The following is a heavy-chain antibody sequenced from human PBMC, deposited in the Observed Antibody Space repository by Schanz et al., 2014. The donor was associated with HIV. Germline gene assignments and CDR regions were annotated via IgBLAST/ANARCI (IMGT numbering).Heavy chain of an antibody. V-gene: IGHV1-69*06. Sequence: QVQLVQSGAEVQKPGSSVKVSCKASGGTFSSDAFIWVRQAPGQGLEWMGGIIPISGTANYAQKFQGRVTMTADKSTSAAYMELSSLRSEDTAVYYCVRGVIYYDSGSYYNYFDYWGQGTLVTVSS. CDR2: IIPISGTA. D-gene: IGHD3-10*01. CDR1: GGTFSSDA. J-gene: IGHJ4*02. CDR3: VRGVIYYDSGSYYNYFDY.